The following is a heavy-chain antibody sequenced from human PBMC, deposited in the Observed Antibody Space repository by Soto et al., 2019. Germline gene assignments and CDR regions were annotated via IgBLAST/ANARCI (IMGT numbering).Heavy chain of an antibody. CDR1: GYSFSSYW. D-gene: IGHD2-2*01. CDR2: IDPSDSYT. CDR3: ARRYCSSTSCPRNYYGMDV. J-gene: IGHJ6*02. Sequence: ESLKISCKGSGYSFSSYWISWVRQMPGKGLEWMGRIDPSDSYTNYSPSFQGHVTISADKSISTAYLQWSSLKASDTAMYYCARRYCSSTSCPRNYYGMDVWGQGTTVTVAS. V-gene: IGHV5-10-1*01.